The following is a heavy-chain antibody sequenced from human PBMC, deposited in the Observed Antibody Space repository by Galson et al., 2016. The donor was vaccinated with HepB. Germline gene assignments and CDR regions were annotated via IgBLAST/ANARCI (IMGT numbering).Heavy chain of an antibody. Sequence: SLRLSCAASGFTFSSYSMNWVRQAPGKGLEWVSYISPSSTTIYYADSVKGRFTISRDNAKNSLFLQMNSLSDEDTAVYYCARDFDYWGQGTLVTVSS. CDR1: GFTFSSYS. CDR3: ARDFDY. CDR2: ISPSSTTI. V-gene: IGHV3-48*02. J-gene: IGHJ4*02.